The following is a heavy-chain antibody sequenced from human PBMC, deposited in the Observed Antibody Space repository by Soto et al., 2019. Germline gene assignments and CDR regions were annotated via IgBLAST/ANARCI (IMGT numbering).Heavy chain of an antibody. J-gene: IGHJ4*02. CDR1: GYTFTNFG. Sequence: QVQLVQSGAEVKKPGASVKVSCKASGYTFTNFGITWVRQAPGKGLEWMGWISAYNGNTNYAQKFQGRVTMTTDTSTSTAYMEVRSLRFDDTAVYNCARGRTPIDYWGQGTLVTVSS. V-gene: IGHV1-18*01. CDR2: ISAYNGNT. D-gene: IGHD2-15*01. CDR3: ARGRTPIDY.